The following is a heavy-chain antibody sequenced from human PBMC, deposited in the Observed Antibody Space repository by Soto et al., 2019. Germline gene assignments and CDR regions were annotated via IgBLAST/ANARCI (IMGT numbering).Heavy chain of an antibody. D-gene: IGHD2-2*01. Sequence: ASVKVSCKASGYTFTGYYMHWVRQAPGQGLEWMGWINPNSGGTNYAQKFQGWVTMTRDTSISTAYMELSRLRSDDTAVYYCARVLSYCSSTSCYAFDYWGQGTLVTVSS. CDR2: INPNSGGT. V-gene: IGHV1-2*04. CDR3: ARVLSYCSSTSCYAFDY. CDR1: GYTFTGYY. J-gene: IGHJ4*02.